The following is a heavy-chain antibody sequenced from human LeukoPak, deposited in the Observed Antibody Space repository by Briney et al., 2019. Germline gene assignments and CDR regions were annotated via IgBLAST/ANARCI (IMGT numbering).Heavy chain of an antibody. J-gene: IGHJ4*02. D-gene: IGHD3-22*01. CDR2: INPNSGGT. CDR3: ARDDYDSSGYYYFDY. CDR1: GYTFTGYY. V-gene: IGHV1-2*02. Sequence: ASVKVSCKASGYTFTGYYMHWVRQAPGQGLEWMGWINPNSGGTNYAQKLQGRVTMTTDTSTSTAYMELRSLRSDDTAVYYCARDDYDSSGYYYFDYWGQGTLVTVSS.